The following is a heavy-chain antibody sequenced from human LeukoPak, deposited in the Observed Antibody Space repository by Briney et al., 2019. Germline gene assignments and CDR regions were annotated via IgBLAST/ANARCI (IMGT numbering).Heavy chain of an antibody. D-gene: IGHD2/OR15-2a*01. CDR1: GASVGDYY. J-gene: IGHJ4*02. CDR3: AVDNRDF. CDR2: IYTSGNT. Sequence: SETLSLTCTVSGASVGDYYWSWIRQAAGKGLEWLGRIYTSGNTIYNPSLQSRVTISVDVSKNQFSLRLISMTAADTGIYYCAVDNRDFWGQGTLITVSS. V-gene: IGHV4-4*07.